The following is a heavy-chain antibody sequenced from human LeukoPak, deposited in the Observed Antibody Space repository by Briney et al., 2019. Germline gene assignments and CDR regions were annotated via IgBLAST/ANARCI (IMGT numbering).Heavy chain of an antibody. Sequence: GGSLRLSCAASGFTFSSYSMNWIRQAPGKGLEWVSSISSSSSYIYYADSVKGRFTISRDNAKNSLYLQMNSLRAEDTAVYYCATNYYDSSGYYFLPHDAFDIWGQGTMVTVSS. CDR1: GFTFSSYS. J-gene: IGHJ3*02. CDR3: ATNYYDSSGYYFLPHDAFDI. CDR2: ISSSSSYI. D-gene: IGHD3-22*01. V-gene: IGHV3-21*01.